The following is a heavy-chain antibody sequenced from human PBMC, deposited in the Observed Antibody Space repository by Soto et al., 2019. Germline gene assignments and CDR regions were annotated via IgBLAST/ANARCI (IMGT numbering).Heavy chain of an antibody. CDR2: INPNSGAT. J-gene: IGHJ4*02. CDR1: GGTFTSYA. V-gene: IGHV1-2*04. D-gene: IGHD3-22*01. Sequence: ASVKVSCKASGGTFTSYAINWVRQAPGQGLEWMGWINPNSGATNYAQKFQGWVTMTRDTSISTAYMELSRLRSDDTAVYYCARELTYYYDSSGYYTFDYWGQGTLVTVS. CDR3: ARELTYYYDSSGYYTFDY.